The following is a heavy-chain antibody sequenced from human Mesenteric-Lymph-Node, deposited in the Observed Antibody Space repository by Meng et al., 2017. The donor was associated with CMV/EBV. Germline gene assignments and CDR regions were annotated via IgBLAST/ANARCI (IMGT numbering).Heavy chain of an antibody. CDR3: ARHSASYYDYNLDV. CDR2: VNGDETST. CDR1: GFTFSSYS. V-gene: IGHV3-74*01. Sequence: GGSLRLSCAASGFTFSSYSMNWVRQAPGKGLVWVSHVNGDETSTNYADSVQGRFTISRDNAKNTLYLQMNTLRADDTAVYYCARHSASYYDYNLDVWGRGTTVTVSS. J-gene: IGHJ6*02.